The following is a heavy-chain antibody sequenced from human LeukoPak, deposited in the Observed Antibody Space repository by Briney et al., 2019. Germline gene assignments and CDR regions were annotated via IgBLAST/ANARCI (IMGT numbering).Heavy chain of an antibody. CDR1: GGSFSGYY. V-gene: IGHV4-34*01. D-gene: IGHD6-13*01. Sequence: PSETLSLTCAVYGGSFSGYYWSWIRQPPGKGLEWIGEINHSGSTNYNPSLKSRVTISVDTSKNQFSLKLSSVTAADTAVYYCARGAAAAGAFDIWGQGTMVTVSS. J-gene: IGHJ3*02. CDR3: ARGAAAAGAFDI. CDR2: INHSGST.